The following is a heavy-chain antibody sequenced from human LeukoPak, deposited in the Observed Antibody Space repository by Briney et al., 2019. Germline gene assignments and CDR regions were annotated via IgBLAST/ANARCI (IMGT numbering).Heavy chain of an antibody. D-gene: IGHD3-3*01. CDR3: ATVPLTTIFGVVTPDY. V-gene: IGHV1-69-2*01. Sequence: ASVKVSCKVSGYTFTDYYMHWVQQAPGKGLEWMGLVDPEDGETIYAEKFQGRVTITADTSTDTAYMELSSLRSEDTAVYYCATVPLTTIFGVVTPDYWGQGTLVTVSS. J-gene: IGHJ4*02. CDR1: GYTFTDYY. CDR2: VDPEDGET.